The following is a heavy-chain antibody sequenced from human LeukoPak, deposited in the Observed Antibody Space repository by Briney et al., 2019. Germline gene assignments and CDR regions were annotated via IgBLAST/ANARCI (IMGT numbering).Heavy chain of an antibody. CDR1: GGSISSYY. Sequence: RPSETLSLTCTVSGGSISSYYWSWIRQPPGKGLEWIGYIYYRGSTNYNPSLKSRVTISVDTSKNQFSLKLSSVTAADTAVYYCARGSHYSSGTLTWGQGTLVTVSS. CDR2: IYYRGST. J-gene: IGHJ4*02. CDR3: ARGSHYSSGTLT. V-gene: IGHV4-59*01. D-gene: IGHD3-22*01.